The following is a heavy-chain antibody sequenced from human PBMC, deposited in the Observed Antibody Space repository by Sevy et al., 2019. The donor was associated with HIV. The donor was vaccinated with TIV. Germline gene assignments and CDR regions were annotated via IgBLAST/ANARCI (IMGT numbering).Heavy chain of an antibody. CDR3: AREGCTRPHDY. V-gene: IGHV3-23*01. Sequence: GGCLRLSCAVSGFNFNIYSMSWVRQAPGKGLEWISTLSFGCGKINYADSVKGRFIISRDDSKITLYLQMNSLRAEVKAVYFCAREGCTRPHDYWGQGTLVTVSS. CDR1: GFNFNIYS. J-gene: IGHJ4*02. CDR2: LSFGCGKI. D-gene: IGHD2-8*01.